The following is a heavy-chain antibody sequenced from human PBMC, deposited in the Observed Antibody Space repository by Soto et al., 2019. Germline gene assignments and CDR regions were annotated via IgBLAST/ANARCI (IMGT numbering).Heavy chain of an antibody. D-gene: IGHD3-3*01. CDR3: ADRVLRTVFGLVTTTAIYFDF. CDR2: IYWDDDK. Sequence: QITLNESGPTVVRPTETLTLTCRFSGFSLTTSGVGVGWIRQSPGKAPEWLALIYWDDDKRYSASLKSRLTITKDSSKNPVVLTVSDLDATHTATYYCADRVLRTVFGLVTTTAIYFDFWGQGSPVAVSS. V-gene: IGHV2-5*02. J-gene: IGHJ4*02. CDR1: GFSLTTSGVG.